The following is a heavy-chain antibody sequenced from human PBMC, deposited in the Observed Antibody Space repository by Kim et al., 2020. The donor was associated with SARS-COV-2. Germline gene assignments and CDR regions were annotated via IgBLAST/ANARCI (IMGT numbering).Heavy chain of an antibody. CDR1: GFTFSSYG. D-gene: IGHD3-10*01. J-gene: IGHJ6*02. CDR2: IWYDGSNK. V-gene: IGHV3-33*01. Sequence: GGSLRLSCAASGFTFSSYGMHWVRQAPGKGLEWVAVIWYDGSNKYYADSVKGRFTISRDNSKNTLYLQMNSLRAEDTAVYYCASDGSWRGYYYGMDVWGQGTTVTVSS. CDR3: ASDGSWRGYYYGMDV.